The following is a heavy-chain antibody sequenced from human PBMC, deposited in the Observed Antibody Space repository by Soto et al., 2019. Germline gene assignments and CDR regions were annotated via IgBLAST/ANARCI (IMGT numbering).Heavy chain of an antibody. CDR3: ARGTYYYDSSGYSPYFDY. CDR1: GGSISSGDYY. CDR2: IYYSGST. D-gene: IGHD3-22*01. J-gene: IGHJ4*02. Sequence: PSETLSLTCTVSGGSISSGDYYWSWIRQPPGKGLEWIGYIYYSGSTYYNPSLKSRVTISVDTSKNQFSLKLSSVTAADTAVYYCARGTYYYDSSGYSPYFDYWGQGTLVTAPQ. V-gene: IGHV4-30-4*01.